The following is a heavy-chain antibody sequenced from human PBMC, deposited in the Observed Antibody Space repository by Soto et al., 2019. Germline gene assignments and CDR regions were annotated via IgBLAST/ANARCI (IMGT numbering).Heavy chain of an antibody. V-gene: IGHV4-59*01. CDR3: ARGRTVRNYADDSSDYFYFFDY. Sequence: SETLSLTCTVSGDSISTFYWGWMRQSPGKELEWIGYAYYTGSTNYNPSLKSRVTISVDRSKNQFSLKLTSANAADTAVYYCARGRTVRNYADDSSDYFYFFDYWGQGTQVTVSS. CDR1: GDSISTFY. D-gene: IGHD3-22*01. CDR2: AYYTGST. J-gene: IGHJ4*02.